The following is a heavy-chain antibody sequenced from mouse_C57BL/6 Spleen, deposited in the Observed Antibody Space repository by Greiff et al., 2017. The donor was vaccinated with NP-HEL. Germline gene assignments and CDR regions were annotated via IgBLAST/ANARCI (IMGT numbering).Heavy chain of an antibody. J-gene: IGHJ2*01. Sequence: QVQLQQPGAELVKPGASVKLSCKASGYTFTSYWMHWVKQRPGRGLEWIGGIDPNSGGTKYNEKFKSKATLTVDKPSSTAYMQLSSLTSEDSAVYYCARTYYYGSSYNWGRTFDYWGQGTTLTVSS. CDR1: GYTFTSYW. CDR3: ARTYYYGSSYNWGRTFDY. V-gene: IGHV1-72*01. D-gene: IGHD1-1*01. CDR2: IDPNSGGT.